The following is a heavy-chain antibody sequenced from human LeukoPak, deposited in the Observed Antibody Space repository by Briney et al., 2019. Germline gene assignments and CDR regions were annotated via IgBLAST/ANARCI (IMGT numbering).Heavy chain of an antibody. D-gene: IGHD6-13*01. CDR1: GYTFTGYY. Sequence: ASVKVSCKASGYTFTGYYMHWVRQAPGQGLEWMGWINSNSADTNYAQNFQGRVTMTRDTSISTAYMELSRLRSDDTALYYCARIGRSARGTNFHHWGQGTLVTVSS. J-gene: IGHJ1*01. V-gene: IGHV1-2*02. CDR3: ARIGRSARGTNFHH. CDR2: INSNSADT.